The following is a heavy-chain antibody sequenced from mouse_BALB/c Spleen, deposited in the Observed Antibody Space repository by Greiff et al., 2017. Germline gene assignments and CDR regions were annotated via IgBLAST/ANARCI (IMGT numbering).Heavy chain of an antibody. J-gene: IGHJ3*01. CDR3: ASLDSTGYRAWSAY. CDR2: INPYNDGT. CDR1: GYTFTSYV. D-gene: IGHD3-2*01. Sequence: VQLQQSGPELVKPGASVKMSCKASGYTFTSYVMHWVKQKPGQGLEWIGYINPYNDGTKYNEKFKGKATLTSDKSSSTAYMELSSLTSEDSAVYYGASLDSTGYRAWSAYWGQGTLVTVSA. V-gene: IGHV1-14*01.